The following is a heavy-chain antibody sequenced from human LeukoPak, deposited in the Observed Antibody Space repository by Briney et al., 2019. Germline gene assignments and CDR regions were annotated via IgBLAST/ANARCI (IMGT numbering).Heavy chain of an antibody. J-gene: IGHJ4*02. CDR3: ARGNYDYYDH. CDR1: GGSFSGYH. D-gene: IGHD1-7*01. V-gene: IGHV4-34*01. Sequence: SETLSLICAVYGGSFSGYHWSWIRQPPGKGLEWIGEINHSGSTNYNPSLKSRVTISVDTSKNQFSLKVSSVTAADTAVYYCARGNYDYYDHWGQGTLVTVSS. CDR2: INHSGST.